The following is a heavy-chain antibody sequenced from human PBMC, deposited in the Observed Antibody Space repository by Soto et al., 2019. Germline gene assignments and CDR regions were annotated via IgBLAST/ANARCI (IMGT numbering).Heavy chain of an antibody. CDR2: IHYSGST. Sequence: SETLSLTCTVSGDSISSYYWSWIRQPPGKGLEWIGYIHYSGSTNYNPSLKSRVTISVDTSKNQFSLRLSSVTAADTAVYYCARHETLHGDYYYWGQGTLVTVPS. D-gene: IGHD4-17*01. CDR3: ARHETLHGDYYY. J-gene: IGHJ4*02. V-gene: IGHV4-59*08. CDR1: GDSISSYY.